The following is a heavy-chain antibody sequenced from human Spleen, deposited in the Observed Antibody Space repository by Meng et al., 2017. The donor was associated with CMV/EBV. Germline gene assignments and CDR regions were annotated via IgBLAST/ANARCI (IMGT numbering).Heavy chain of an antibody. D-gene: IGHD1-26*01. CDR2: IYNSGST. J-gene: IGHJ4*02. V-gene: IGHV4-4*07. CDR3: ANPRVWEWELQGGDY. CDR1: GGRISSYY. Sequence: REKPWHTEPLTCHYVGGRISSYYWRWIRLPAGKGLEWIGRIYNSGSTNYNPSLKSRVTMSVDTSKNQFSLKLSSVTAADTAVYYCANPRVWEWELQGGDYWGQGTLVTVSS.